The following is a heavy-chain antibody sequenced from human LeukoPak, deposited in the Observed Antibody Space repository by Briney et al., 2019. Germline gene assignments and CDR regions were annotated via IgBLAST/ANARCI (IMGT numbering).Heavy chain of an antibody. Sequence: GESLKISCKGSEDSFTNYWIGWVRQMPGKGLECMGIIYPGDSDTRYSPSFQGQVTISADKSISTAYLQWSSLKASDTAMYYCASPPGTTVTFDAFDIWGQGTMVTVSS. D-gene: IGHD4-17*01. CDR2: IYPGDSDT. V-gene: IGHV5-51*01. CDR3: ASPPGTTVTFDAFDI. CDR1: EDSFTNYW. J-gene: IGHJ3*02.